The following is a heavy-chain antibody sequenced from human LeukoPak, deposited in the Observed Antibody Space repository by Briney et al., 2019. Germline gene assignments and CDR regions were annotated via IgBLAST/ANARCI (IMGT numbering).Heavy chain of an antibody. J-gene: IGHJ4*02. D-gene: IGHD3-22*01. CDR3: ARDQHSSGYWVPDY. Sequence: SVKVSCKASGGTFSSYAISWVRQAPGQGLEWMGRIIPILGIADYAQKFQGRVTITADKSTSTAYMELSSLRSEDTAVYYCARDQHSSGYWVPDYWGQGTLVTVSS. CDR1: GGTFSSYA. CDR2: IIPILGIA. V-gene: IGHV1-69*04.